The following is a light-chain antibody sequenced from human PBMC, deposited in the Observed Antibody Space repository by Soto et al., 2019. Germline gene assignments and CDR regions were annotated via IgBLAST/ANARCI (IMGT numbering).Light chain of an antibody. Sequence: QSALTQPPSASGSPGQSVTISCTGTSSDVGGYKFVSWYQQHPGKAPKLLIYEVTQRPSGVPDRSSGSKSGNTASLTVSGLQAEDDADYYCSSYAGSNMGVFGTGTKLTVL. CDR2: EVT. CDR1: SSDVGGYKF. J-gene: IGLJ1*01. CDR3: SSYAGSNMGV. V-gene: IGLV2-8*01.